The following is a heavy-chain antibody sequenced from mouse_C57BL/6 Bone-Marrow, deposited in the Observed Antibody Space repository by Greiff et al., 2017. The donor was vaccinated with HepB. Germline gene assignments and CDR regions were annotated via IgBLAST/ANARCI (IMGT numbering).Heavy chain of an antibody. CDR3: ARTNYYGSWDYFDY. CDR1: GFTFSSYT. D-gene: IGHD1-1*01. J-gene: IGHJ2*01. V-gene: IGHV5-9*01. CDR2: ISGGGGNT. Sequence: EVHLVESGGGLVKPGGSLKLSCAASGFTFSSYTMSWVRQTPEKRLEWVATISGGGGNTYYPDSVKGRFTISRDNAKNTRYLQMSSLRSEDTALYYCARTNYYGSWDYFDYWGQGTTLTVSS.